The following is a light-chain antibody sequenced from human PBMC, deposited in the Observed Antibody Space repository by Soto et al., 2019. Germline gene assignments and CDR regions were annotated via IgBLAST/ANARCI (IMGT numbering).Light chain of an antibody. V-gene: IGLV2-14*01. Sequence: QSVLTQPASVSGSPGQSITISCSGTSSDVGGYKSVSWYQQHPGKAPKLIIYEVSNRPSGVSNRFSGSKSGNTASLTISGLQPEDEADYYCSSYTVNSILFGGGTKVTVL. CDR1: SSDVGGYKS. CDR3: SSYTVNSIL. CDR2: EVS. J-gene: IGLJ2*01.